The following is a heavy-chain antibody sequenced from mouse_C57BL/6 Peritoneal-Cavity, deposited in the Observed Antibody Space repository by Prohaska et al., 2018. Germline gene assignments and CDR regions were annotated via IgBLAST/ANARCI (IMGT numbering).Heavy chain of an antibody. J-gene: IGHJ3*01. CDR2: INPNNGGT. Sequence: HGKSLEWIGDINPNNGGTSYNQKFKGKATLTVDKSSSTAYMELRSLTSEDSAVYYCATQNWGFAYWGQGTLVTVSA. CDR3: ATQNWGFAY. V-gene: IGHV1-26*01.